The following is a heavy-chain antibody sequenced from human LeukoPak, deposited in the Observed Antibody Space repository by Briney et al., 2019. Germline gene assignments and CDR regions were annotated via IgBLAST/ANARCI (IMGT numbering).Heavy chain of an antibody. D-gene: IGHD6-13*01. CDR3: AKDSGSSWSPNY. J-gene: IGHJ4*02. CDR2: IKGDGIST. CDR1: GFDFSSNW. Sequence: GGSLRLSCAASGFDFSSNWMHWVRHAPGQGLVWVSRIKGDGISTNYADSVKGRFTISRDNPKNTLYLQMNSLRAEDTAVYYCAKDSGSSWSPNYWGQGTLVTVSS. V-gene: IGHV3-74*01.